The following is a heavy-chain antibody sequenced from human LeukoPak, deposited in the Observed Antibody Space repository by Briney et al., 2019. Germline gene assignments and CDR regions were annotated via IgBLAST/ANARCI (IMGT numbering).Heavy chain of an antibody. CDR1: GFTVSSNY. Sequence: GGSLRLSCAASGFTVSSNYMSWVRQAPGKGLEWVSMIYSGGSTYYADSVKGRFTISRDNSKNTLDLQMNSLRAEDTAVYYCARRGHGYGSPFDYWGQGTLVTVSS. CDR3: ARRGHGYGSPFDY. V-gene: IGHV3-66*04. D-gene: IGHD5-18*01. J-gene: IGHJ4*02. CDR2: IYSGGST.